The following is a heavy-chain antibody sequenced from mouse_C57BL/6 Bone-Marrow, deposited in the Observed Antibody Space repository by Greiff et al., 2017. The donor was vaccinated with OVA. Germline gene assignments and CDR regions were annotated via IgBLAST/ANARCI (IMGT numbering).Heavy chain of an antibody. J-gene: IGHJ4*01. CDR2: IHPNSGST. D-gene: IGHD1-1*01. V-gene: IGHV1-64*01. CDR3: ARKASVATGAMDY. CDR1: GYTFTSYW. Sequence: VKLQQPGAELVKPGASVKLSCKASGYTFTSYWMHWVKQRPGQGLEWIGMIHPNSGSTNYNEKFKSKATLTVDKSSSTAYMQLSSLTSEDSAVYYCARKASVATGAMDYWGQGTSVTVSS.